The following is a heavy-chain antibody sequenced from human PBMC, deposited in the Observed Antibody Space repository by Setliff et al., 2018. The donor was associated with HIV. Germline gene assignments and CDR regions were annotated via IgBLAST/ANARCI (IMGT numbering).Heavy chain of an antibody. CDR1: GGSISSGDYY. V-gene: IGHV4-30-4*08. Sequence: SETLSLTCTVSGGSISSGDYYWSWIRQPPGKGLEWIGYIYYSGSTYYNPSLKSRVTMSVDTSQNRFSLNLRSVTAADTALYYCASGLAVAGYFDYWGQGALVTVSS. D-gene: IGHD6-19*01. CDR2: IYYSGST. J-gene: IGHJ4*02. CDR3: ASGLAVAGYFDY.